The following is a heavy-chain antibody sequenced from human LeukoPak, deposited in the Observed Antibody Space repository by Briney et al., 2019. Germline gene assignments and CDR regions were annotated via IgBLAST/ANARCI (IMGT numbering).Heavy chain of an antibody. Sequence: GGSLRLSCAASGFTFNSYALSWLRQAPEKGLEWVSVISGSGDTTHYADSVKGRFTISRDNSKSTLYLQMNSLRGDDTAVYYCAKDRMKWRVAAASIEYWGRGTLVTVST. D-gene: IGHD2-2*01. CDR1: GFTFNSYA. V-gene: IGHV3-23*01. J-gene: IGHJ4*02. CDR2: ISGSGDTT. CDR3: AKDRMKWRVAAASIEY.